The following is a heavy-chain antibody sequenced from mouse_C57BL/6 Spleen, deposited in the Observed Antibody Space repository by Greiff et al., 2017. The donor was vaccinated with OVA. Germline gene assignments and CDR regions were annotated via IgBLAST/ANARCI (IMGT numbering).Heavy chain of an antibody. V-gene: IGHV1-80*01. CDR1: GYAFSSYW. CDR3: ARTGSDGYYLYFDY. Sequence: VKLVESGAELVKPGASVKISCKASGYAFSSYWMNWVKQRPGKGLEWIGQIYPGDGDTNYNGKFKGKATLTADKSSSTAYMQLSSLTSEDSVVYFCARTGSDGYYLYFDYWGQGTTLTVSS. CDR2: IYPGDGDT. J-gene: IGHJ2*01. D-gene: IGHD2-3*01.